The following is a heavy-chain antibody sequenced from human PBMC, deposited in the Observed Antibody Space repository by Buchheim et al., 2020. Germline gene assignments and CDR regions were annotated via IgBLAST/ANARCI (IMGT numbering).Heavy chain of an antibody. CDR2: ISPDGNNK. J-gene: IGHJ4*02. Sequence: QVQLVESGGGVVQSGRSLRLSCGGSGFTFSYYAFHWVRQVPGKGLEWLVVISPDGNNKYYADSVRGRFTISRDNPRNTVSLQMNSLRPEDTAVYYCARAGYARSWYGYGFDYWGQGTL. CDR1: GFTFSYYA. CDR3: ARAGYARSWYGYGFDY. V-gene: IGHV3-30-3*01. D-gene: IGHD6-13*01.